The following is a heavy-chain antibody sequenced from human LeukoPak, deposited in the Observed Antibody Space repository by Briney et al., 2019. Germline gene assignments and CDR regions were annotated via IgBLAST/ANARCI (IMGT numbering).Heavy chain of an antibody. Sequence: ASVKVSCKASGYTFTSYGISWVRQAPGQGLEWMGWISAYNGNTNYAQKLQGRVTMTTDTSTSTAYMELRSLRSDDTAVYYCARSPITMIVVVAPGDYWGQGTLVTVSS. J-gene: IGHJ4*02. CDR3: ARSPITMIVVVAPGDY. D-gene: IGHD3-22*01. CDR1: GYTFTSYG. V-gene: IGHV1-18*01. CDR2: ISAYNGNT.